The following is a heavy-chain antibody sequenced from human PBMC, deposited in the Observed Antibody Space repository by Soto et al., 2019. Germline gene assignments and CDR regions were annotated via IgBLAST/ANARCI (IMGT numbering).Heavy chain of an antibody. J-gene: IGHJ4*02. D-gene: IGHD5-18*01. CDR3: AKIPPGYSYGYFYFDY. CDR2: IKTDGSDT. V-gene: IGHV3-74*01. Sequence: GGSLRLSCAASGFTFSNYWMHWIRQAPGKGLVWVSHIKTDGSDTDYADSVKGRFTISRDNSKNTLYLQMNSLRAEDTAVYYCAKIPPGYSYGYFYFDYWGQGTLVTVSS. CDR1: GFTFSNYW.